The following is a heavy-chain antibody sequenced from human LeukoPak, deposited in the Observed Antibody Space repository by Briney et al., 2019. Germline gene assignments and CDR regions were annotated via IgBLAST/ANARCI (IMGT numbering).Heavy chain of an antibody. Sequence: GGSLRLSCAASGFTFSDYYMSWIRQAPGKGLEWVSYISSSGSTIYYADSVKGRFTISRDNAKSSLYLQMNSLRAEDTAVYYCARAPNYYDSSGYLDYWGQGTLVTVSS. D-gene: IGHD3-22*01. V-gene: IGHV3-11*01. CDR2: ISSSGSTI. CDR1: GFTFSDYY. CDR3: ARAPNYYDSSGYLDY. J-gene: IGHJ4*02.